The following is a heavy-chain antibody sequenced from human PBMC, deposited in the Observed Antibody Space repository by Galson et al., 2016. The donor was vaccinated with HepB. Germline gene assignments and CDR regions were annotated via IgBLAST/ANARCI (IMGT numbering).Heavy chain of an antibody. V-gene: IGHV1-69*13. Sequence: SVKVSCKASGGTISSYGISWVRQAPGQGLEWMGGIIPMFGATRYAQKFQGRVTMTADDSTSTAYMELSSLTSEDTAVYYCAKERTGGIFRFLGLANWGQGTLVTVSS. J-gene: IGHJ4*02. CDR1: GGTISSYG. CDR2: IIPMFGAT. CDR3: AKERTGGIFRFLGLAN. D-gene: IGHD3-3*01.